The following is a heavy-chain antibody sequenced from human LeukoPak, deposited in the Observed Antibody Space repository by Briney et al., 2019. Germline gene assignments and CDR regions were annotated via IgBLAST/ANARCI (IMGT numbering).Heavy chain of an antibody. CDR2: IIPILGIA. CDR1: GGTFSSYA. CDR3: ARSPDSSGYYHAFDI. Sequence: ASVKVSCKASGGTFSSYAISWVRQAPGQGLEWMGRIIPILGIANYAQKFQGRVTITADKSTSTAYMELSSLRSEDTAVYYCARSPDSSGYYHAFDIWGQGTMVTVSS. J-gene: IGHJ3*02. D-gene: IGHD3-22*01. V-gene: IGHV1-69*04.